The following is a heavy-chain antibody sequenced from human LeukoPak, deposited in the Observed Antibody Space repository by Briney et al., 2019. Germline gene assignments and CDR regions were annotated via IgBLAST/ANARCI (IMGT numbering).Heavy chain of an antibody. CDR3: ARDCSSTNCYGSYYYGMDV. V-gene: IGHV3-7*01. D-gene: IGHD2-2*01. CDR1: GFTFSGYW. Sequence: GGSLRLSCAASGFTFSGYWVSWVRQAPGKGLEWVANIKQDGSDKYYVDSVKGRFTISRDNAKNSLYLQMNSLRAEDTAVYYCARDCSSTNCYGSYYYGMDVWGQGTTVTVSS. J-gene: IGHJ6*02. CDR2: IKQDGSDK.